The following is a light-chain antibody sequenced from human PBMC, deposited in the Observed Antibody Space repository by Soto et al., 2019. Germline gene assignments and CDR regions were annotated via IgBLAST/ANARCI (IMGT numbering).Light chain of an antibody. Sequence: QSALTQPPSASGSLGQSVTISCTGTSSDVGGYNYGSWYQLHPGKAPKLMIYAVSKRPSGVPDRFSGSKSGNTASLTVSGLQAEDEADYYCSSHAGSNNYVFGTGTKLTVL. V-gene: IGLV2-8*01. CDR1: SSDVGGYNY. CDR3: SSHAGSNNYV. J-gene: IGLJ1*01. CDR2: AVS.